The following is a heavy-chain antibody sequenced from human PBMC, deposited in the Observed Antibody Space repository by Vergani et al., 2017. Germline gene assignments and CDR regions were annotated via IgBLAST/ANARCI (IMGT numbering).Heavy chain of an antibody. Sequence: QVQLVQSGAEVKKPGASVKVSCKASGYTFTGYYMHWVRQARGQGLEWMGWMNTNSGGTNYEQKFQGRVTMTMDTSISTSYREVSRLRSDDTAVYYCARDLEGGEVSGDYWGQGTLVTVSS. CDR3: ARDLEGGEVSGDY. D-gene: IGHD3-10*01. CDR2: MNTNSGGT. J-gene: IGHJ4*02. CDR1: GYTFTGYY. V-gene: IGHV1-2*02.